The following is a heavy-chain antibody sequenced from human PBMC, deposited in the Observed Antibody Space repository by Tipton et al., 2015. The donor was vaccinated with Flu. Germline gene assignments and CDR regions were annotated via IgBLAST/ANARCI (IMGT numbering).Heavy chain of an antibody. CDR2: ISGSGGST. V-gene: IGHV3-23*01. CDR1: GFTFSSYA. CDR3: AKDPGGVVYYYYYMDV. D-gene: IGHD3-16*01. J-gene: IGHJ6*03. Sequence: SLRLSCAASGFTFSSYAMSWVRQAPGKGLEWVSAISGSGGSTYYADSGKGRFTISRDNSKNTLYLQMNSLRAEDTAVYYCAKDPGGVVYYYYYMDVWGKGTPVPVSS.